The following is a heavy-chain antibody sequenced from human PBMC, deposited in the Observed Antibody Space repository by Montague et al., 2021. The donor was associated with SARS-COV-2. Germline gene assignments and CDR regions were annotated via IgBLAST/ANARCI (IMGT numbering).Heavy chain of an antibody. CDR2: ISHGGGT. CDR3: ASHCGGGRCYFGMDV. J-gene: IGHJ6*02. V-gene: IGHV4-34*01. Sequence: SETLSLTCDVYGGSFSSYWGCIRQTPGRGLEWVGQISHGGGTNYNPSLKSRVTISVDTSKNQVSLKLSSVTAADTAVYYCASHCGGGRCYFGMDVWGQGTTVTVSS. CDR1: GGSFSSY. D-gene: IGHD2-15*01.